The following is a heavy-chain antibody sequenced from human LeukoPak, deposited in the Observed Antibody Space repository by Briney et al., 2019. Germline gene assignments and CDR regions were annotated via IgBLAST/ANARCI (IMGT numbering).Heavy chain of an antibody. CDR3: GTSEVGSSSYESYDY. Sequence: KPSETLSPTCTVSGDSISDYHWSWIRQPAGKGLEWIGRIINSGVTNYNPSLNSRVTISVDRSKNQFSLRLTSVTAADTAVYYCGTSEVGSSSYESYDYWGQGTQVTVSA. CDR1: GDSISDYH. D-gene: IGHD1-26*01. V-gene: IGHV4-4*07. J-gene: IGHJ4*02. CDR2: IINSGVT.